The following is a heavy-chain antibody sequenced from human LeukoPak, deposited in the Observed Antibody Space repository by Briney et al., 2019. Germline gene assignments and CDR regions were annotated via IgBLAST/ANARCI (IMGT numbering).Heavy chain of an antibody. Sequence: SETLSLTCTVSGGSISSYYWSWIRQPPGKGLEWIGYIYCSGSTNYNPSLKSRVTISVDTSKNQFFLKLSSVTAADTAVYYCARGRYYYGSGSYYNPHYFDYWGQGTLVTVSS. D-gene: IGHD3-10*01. CDR1: GGSISSYY. J-gene: IGHJ4*02. CDR3: ARGRYYYGSGSYYNPHYFDY. V-gene: IGHV4-59*01. CDR2: IYCSGST.